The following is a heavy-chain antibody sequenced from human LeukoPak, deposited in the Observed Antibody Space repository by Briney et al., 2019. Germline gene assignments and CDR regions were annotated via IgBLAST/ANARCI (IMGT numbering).Heavy chain of an antibody. Sequence: SETLSLTCTVSGGSISSSSYYWGWIRQPPGKGLEWIGSIYYSGSTYYNPSLKSRVTISVDTSKNQFSLKLSSVTAADTAVYYCARQGVVPAAPIDYWGQGTLVTVSS. CDR2: IYYSGST. CDR1: GGSISSSSYY. J-gene: IGHJ4*02. V-gene: IGHV4-39*01. D-gene: IGHD2-2*01. CDR3: ARQGVVPAAPIDY.